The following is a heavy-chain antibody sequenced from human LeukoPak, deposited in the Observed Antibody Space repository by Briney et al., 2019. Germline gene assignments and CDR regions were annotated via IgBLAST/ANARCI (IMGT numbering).Heavy chain of an antibody. D-gene: IGHD2-2*01. V-gene: IGHV4-4*09. CDR3: ARWAEYQLPFSYYYMDV. Sequence: SETLSLTCTVSGDSVTNYDWSWIRQAPGKGLEWIGNIYARGSTTYSPSLKSRVTTSIDTSKNHFSLRLTSVTAADAAVYYCARWAEYQLPFSYYYMDVWAKGPRSPSP. J-gene: IGHJ6*03. CDR2: IYARGST. CDR1: GDSVTNYD.